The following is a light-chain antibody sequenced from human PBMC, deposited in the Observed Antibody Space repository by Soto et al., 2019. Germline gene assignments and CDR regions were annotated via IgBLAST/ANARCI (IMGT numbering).Light chain of an antibody. CDR3: SSYITSNTPLYV. CDR1: SSDTAGYNY. J-gene: IGLJ1*01. V-gene: IGLV2-14*01. Sequence: QSALTQPASVSGSPGQSITISCTGTSSDTAGYNYVSWYQQHPGKAPKLMIYEVSNRPSGVSNRFSGSQSGNTASLTISGLQAEDEANYYCSSYITSNTPLYVFGTGTKLTVL. CDR2: EVS.